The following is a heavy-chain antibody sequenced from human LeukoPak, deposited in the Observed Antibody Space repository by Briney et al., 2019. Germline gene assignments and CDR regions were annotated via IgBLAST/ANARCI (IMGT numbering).Heavy chain of an antibody. V-gene: IGHV3-7*01. CDR3: AREGSSTSDKDQQNYYFDY. D-gene: IGHD2-2*01. CDR2: IKQDGSEK. CDR1: GFTFSSYW. J-gene: IGHJ4*02. Sequence: GGSLRLSCAASGFTFSSYWMSWVRQAPGKGLEWVANIKQDGSEKYYVDSVKGRFTISRDNAKNSLYLQMNSLRAEDTAVYYCAREGSSTSDKDQQNYYFDYWGQGTLVTVSS.